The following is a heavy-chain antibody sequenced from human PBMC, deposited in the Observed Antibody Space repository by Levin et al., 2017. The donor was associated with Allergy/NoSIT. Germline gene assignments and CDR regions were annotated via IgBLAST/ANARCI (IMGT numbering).Heavy chain of an antibody. CDR2: ISSSSSYI. V-gene: IGHV3-21*01. CDR1: GFTFSSYS. J-gene: IGHJ4*02. CDR3: ARDLSQGRRSGWYSYFDY. D-gene: IGHD6-19*01. Sequence: GGSLRLSCAASGFTFSSYSMNWVRQAPGKGLEWVSSISSSSSYIYYADSVKGRFTISRDNAKNSLYLQMNSLRAEDTAVYYCARDLSQGRRSGWYSYFDYWGQGTLVTVSS.